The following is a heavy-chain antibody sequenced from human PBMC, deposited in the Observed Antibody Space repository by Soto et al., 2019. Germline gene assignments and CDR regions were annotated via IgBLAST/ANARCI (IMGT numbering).Heavy chain of an antibody. CDR3: ARAGLTVPGTGYFDH. D-gene: IGHD6-19*01. Sequence: EVQLLESGGGLVQPGGSLRLSCAASGFTFNSYAMSWVRQAPGKGLEWVSAIGSDGTAIQYADSVKGRFTISKDNSKDVLYWQMNSVRAGDTGVYYCARAGLTVPGTGYFDHWGQGALVTVSS. CDR2: IGSDGTAI. J-gene: IGHJ4*02. V-gene: IGHV3-23*05. CDR1: GFTFNSYA.